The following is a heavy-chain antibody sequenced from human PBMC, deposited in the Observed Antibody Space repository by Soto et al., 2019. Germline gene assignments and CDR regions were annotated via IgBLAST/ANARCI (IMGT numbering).Heavy chain of an antibody. Sequence: PSETLSLTCAVYGGSFSGYYWSWIRQPPGKGLEWIGEINHSGSTNYNPSLKSRVTISVDTSKNQFSLKLSSVTAADTAVYYCVVRASGAPGTPFYIDYWGQGTLVTVSS. CDR1: GGSFSGYY. CDR2: INHSGST. J-gene: IGHJ4*02. V-gene: IGHV4-34*01. D-gene: IGHD1-26*01. CDR3: VVRASGAPGTPFYIDY.